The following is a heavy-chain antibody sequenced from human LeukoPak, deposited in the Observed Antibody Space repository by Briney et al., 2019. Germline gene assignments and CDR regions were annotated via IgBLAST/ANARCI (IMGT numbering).Heavy chain of an antibody. J-gene: IGHJ1*01. D-gene: IGHD3-22*01. CDR3: AKVKTTMVVVVMWYFQH. Sequence: GGSLRLSCAASGFTFSSFDMHWVRQPTGQGLEWVSTIGTASDTYYPGSVEGRFTLSRDNAKNTLYLQMNSLRAEDTAVYYCAKVKTTMVVVVMWYFQHWGQGTLVTVSS. V-gene: IGHV3-13*01. CDR2: IGTASDT. CDR1: GFTFSSFD.